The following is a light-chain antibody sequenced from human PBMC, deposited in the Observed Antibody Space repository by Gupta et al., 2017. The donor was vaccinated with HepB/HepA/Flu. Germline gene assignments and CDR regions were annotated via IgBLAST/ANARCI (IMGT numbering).Light chain of an antibody. Sequence: SYVLTQPPSVSVAPEKTARITCGGNNIGSKSVHWYQQKPGQAPVLVIYEDSDRPSGIPERFFGSNSGNTATLTITRVEAGDEADYYCHVWASTRDHVVFGGGTKMTVL. J-gene: IGLJ2*01. CDR1: NIGSKS. CDR3: HVWASTRDHVV. CDR2: EDS. V-gene: IGLV3-21*04.